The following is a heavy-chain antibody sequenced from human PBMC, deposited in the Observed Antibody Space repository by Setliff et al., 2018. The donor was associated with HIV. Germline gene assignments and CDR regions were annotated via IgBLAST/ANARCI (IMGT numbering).Heavy chain of an antibody. CDR1: GGSISNYY. V-gene: IGHV4-4*07. J-gene: IGHJ4*02. D-gene: IGHD2-21*02. Sequence: PSETLSLTCTVSGGSISNYYWSWIRQPAGKGLEWIRRIQTSGRTNNKPSLKSRVTMSVDTSKNQFSLILTSVTAADTAVYYCARSSRVNCGGDCYLFDYWGQGTPVTVSS. CDR2: IQTSGRT. CDR3: ARSSRVNCGGDCYLFDY.